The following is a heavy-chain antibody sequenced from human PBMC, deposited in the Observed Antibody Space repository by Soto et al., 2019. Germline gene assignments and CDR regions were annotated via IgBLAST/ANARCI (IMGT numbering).Heavy chain of an antibody. V-gene: IGHV4-34*01. CDR1: GGSISSYY. Sequence: SETLSLTCTVSGGSISSYYWSWIRQPPGKGLEWIGEINHSGSTNYNPSLKSRVTISVDTSKNQFSLKLSSVTAADTAVYYCARARFIAARFIDFRGQGTLVTVSS. CDR3: ARARFIAARFIDF. J-gene: IGHJ4*02. CDR2: INHSGST. D-gene: IGHD6-6*01.